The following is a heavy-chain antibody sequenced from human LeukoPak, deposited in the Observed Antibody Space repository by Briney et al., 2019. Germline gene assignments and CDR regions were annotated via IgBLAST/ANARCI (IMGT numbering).Heavy chain of an antibody. CDR2: IIPIFGTA. D-gene: IGHD2-21*02. CDR3: ARSSGPYCGGDCYSKFYFDY. CDR1: GYTFTSYA. J-gene: IGHJ4*02. Sequence: SVKVSCKASGYTFTSYAISWVRQAPGQGLEWMGGIIPIFGTANYAQKFQGRVTITADESTSTAYMELSSLRSEDTAVYYCARSSGPYCGGDCYSKFYFDYWGQGTLVTVSS. V-gene: IGHV1-69*13.